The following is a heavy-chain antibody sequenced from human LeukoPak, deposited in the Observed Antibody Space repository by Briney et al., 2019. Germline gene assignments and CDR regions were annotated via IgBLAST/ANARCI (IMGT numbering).Heavy chain of an antibody. V-gene: IGHV1-8*02. Sequence: VKVSCKXSGYIFXSXDINWVRQATGQGLEWMGWMNPNSGNTGYAQKFQGRVTMTRNTSVSTAYMELSSLRSEDTGVYYCARRLGYCSDGSCYSLNYWGQGTPVTVSS. CDR1: GYIFXSXD. J-gene: IGHJ4*02. CDR3: ARRLGYCSDGSCYSLNY. D-gene: IGHD2-15*01. CDR2: MNPNSGNT.